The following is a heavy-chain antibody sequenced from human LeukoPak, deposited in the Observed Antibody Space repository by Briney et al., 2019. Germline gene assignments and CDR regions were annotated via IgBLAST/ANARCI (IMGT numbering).Heavy chain of an antibody. V-gene: IGHV3-7*05. CDR2: IKQDGSEK. CDR3: ARSSIAARGWFDP. J-gene: IGHJ5*02. CDR1: GFTFSSYW. Sequence: PGGSLLLSCAASGFTFSSYWMSWVRQVPGKGLEWVANIKQDGSEKYYVDSVKGRFTISRDNAKNSLYLQMNSLRAEDTAVYYCARSSIAARGWFDPWGQGTLVTVSS. D-gene: IGHD6-6*01.